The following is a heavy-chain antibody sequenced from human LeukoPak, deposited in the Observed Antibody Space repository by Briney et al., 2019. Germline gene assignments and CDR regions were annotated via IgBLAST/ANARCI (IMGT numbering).Heavy chain of an antibody. CDR2: ITGSGGST. CDR1: GYTFTSYG. CDR3: ARELFDFDY. V-gene: IGHV3-23*01. D-gene: IGHD3-10*01. Sequence: SCKASGYTFTSYGISWVRQAPGQGLEWVSEITGSGGSTYYADSVKGRFTISRDNSRNTLYLQMNSLRAEDTAVYYCARELFDFDYWGQGTLVTVSS. J-gene: IGHJ4*02.